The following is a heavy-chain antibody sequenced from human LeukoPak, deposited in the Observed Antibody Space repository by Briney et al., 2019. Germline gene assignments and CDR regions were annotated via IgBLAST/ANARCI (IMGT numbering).Heavy chain of an antibody. V-gene: IGHV3-7*01. CDR1: GFTFSTYW. CDR3: ARDSAGNDY. J-gene: IGHJ4*02. CDR2: IKQDGSEK. D-gene: IGHD6-13*01. Sequence: GRSLRLSCAASGFTFSTYWMSWVRQAPGKGLEWVANIKQDGSEKYYVDSVKGRFTISRDNAKNSLYLQMNSLRAEDTAMYYCARDSAGNDYWGQGTLVTVSS.